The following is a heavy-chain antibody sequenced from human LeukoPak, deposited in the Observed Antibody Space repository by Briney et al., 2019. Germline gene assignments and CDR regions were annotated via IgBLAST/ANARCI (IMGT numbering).Heavy chain of an antibody. CDR2: ISSDGVNK. Sequence: PAGSLTLSCAASGFTFNKYAMHWVRQAPGKGLEWVAVISSDGVNKYYADSVKGRFTISRDNSKNILYLQMNSLRTEDTAVYSCARVPDGSGPSFDYWGQGTMVTGSS. V-gene: IGHV3-30-3*01. D-gene: IGHD3-22*01. CDR3: ARVPDGSGPSFDY. J-gene: IGHJ4*02. CDR1: GFTFNKYA.